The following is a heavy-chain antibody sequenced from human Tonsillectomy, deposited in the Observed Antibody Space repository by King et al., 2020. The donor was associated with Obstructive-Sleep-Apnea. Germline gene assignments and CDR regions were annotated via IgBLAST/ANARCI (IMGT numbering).Heavy chain of an antibody. CDR2: IGYDGSNK. CDR3: ARVVILAGMDV. J-gene: IGHJ6*02. V-gene: IGHV3-33*01. D-gene: IGHD3-3*02. CDR1: GFTFRSYG. Sequence: VQLVESGGGVVQPGRSLRLSCAASGFTFRSYGMHWVRQAPGKGLEWVAVIGYDGSNKYYADSVKGRFTISRDNSKNTLYLQMNSLRAEDTAVYYCARVVILAGMDVWGQGTTVTVSS.